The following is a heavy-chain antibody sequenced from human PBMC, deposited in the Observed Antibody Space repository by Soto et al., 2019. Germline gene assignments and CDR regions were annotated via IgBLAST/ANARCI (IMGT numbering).Heavy chain of an antibody. CDR2: IYYSGST. D-gene: IGHD6-19*01. CDR3: AGAGYSSGWWGFSSTDYNWFDP. J-gene: IGHJ5*02. Sequence: PSETLSLTGTVSGGSISSYYWSCIRQTPGKGLEWIEYIYYSGSTNYNPSLKSRVTISVDTSKYHFSLKLSSVTAADTAVYDCAGAGYSSGWWGFSSTDYNWFDPWGQGTLVTVS. CDR1: GGSISSYY. V-gene: IGHV4-59*01.